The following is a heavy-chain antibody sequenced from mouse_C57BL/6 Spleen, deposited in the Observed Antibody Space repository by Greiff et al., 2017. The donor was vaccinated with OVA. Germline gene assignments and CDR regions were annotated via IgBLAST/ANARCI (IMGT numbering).Heavy chain of an antibody. Sequence: EVKLMESGGGLVQPGGSLKLSCAASGFTFSDYYMYWVRQTPEKRLEWVAYISNGGGSTYYPDTVKGRFTISRDNAKNTLYLQMSRLKSEDTAMYYCARLDSSGYPYYYAMDYWGQGTSVTVSS. CDR3: ARLDSSGYPYYYAMDY. J-gene: IGHJ4*01. V-gene: IGHV5-12*01. D-gene: IGHD3-2*02. CDR2: ISNGGGST. CDR1: GFTFSDYY.